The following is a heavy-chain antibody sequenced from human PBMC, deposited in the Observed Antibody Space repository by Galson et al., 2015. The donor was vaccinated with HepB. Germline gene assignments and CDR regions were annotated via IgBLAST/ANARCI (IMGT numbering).Heavy chain of an antibody. V-gene: IGHV3-21*01. CDR2: ISSSSSYI. J-gene: IGHJ6*03. CDR3: ARDDVRYYDFWSGFYYYYYMDV. D-gene: IGHD3-3*01. CDR1: GFTFSSYS. Sequence: SLRLSCAASGFTFSSYSMNWVRQAPGKGLEWVSSISSSSSYIYYADSVKGRFTISRDNAKNSLYLQMNSLRAEDTAVYYCARDDVRYYDFWSGFYYYYYMDVWGKGTTVTVSS.